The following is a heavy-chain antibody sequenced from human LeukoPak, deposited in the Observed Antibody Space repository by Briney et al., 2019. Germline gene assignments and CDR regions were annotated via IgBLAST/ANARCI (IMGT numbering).Heavy chain of an antibody. CDR3: ARGAGSSWFDY. V-gene: IGHV1-2*02. J-gene: IGHJ4*02. Sequence: ASVKVSCKPSGYXFNVNYIHWVRQAPGQGLEWMGWMNPDTGGTNFAQRFQGRVTMTRDTSIRTAYMELTRLTSDDTAVYYCARGAGSSWFDYWGQGTLVTVSS. CDR2: MNPDTGGT. D-gene: IGHD6-13*01. CDR1: GYXFNVNY.